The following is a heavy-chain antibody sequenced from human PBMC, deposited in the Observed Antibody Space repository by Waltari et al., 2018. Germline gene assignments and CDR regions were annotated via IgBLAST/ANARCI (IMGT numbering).Heavy chain of an antibody. D-gene: IGHD6-13*01. CDR2: IYYSGST. V-gene: IGHV4-59*01. CDR1: GGSISSYY. J-gene: IGHJ5*02. Sequence: QVQLQESGPGLVKPSETLSLTCTVSGGSISSYYWSWIRQPPGKGLEWIGYIYYSGSTNYNPSRKSRVTISVDTSKNQFSLKLSSVTAADTAVYYCARGVGYSSSWYFWFDPWGQGTLVTVSS. CDR3: ARGVGYSSSWYFWFDP.